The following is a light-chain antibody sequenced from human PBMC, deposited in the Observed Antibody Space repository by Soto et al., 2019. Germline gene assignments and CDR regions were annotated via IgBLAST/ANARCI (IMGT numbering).Light chain of an antibody. V-gene: IGLV2-14*01. CDR1: ISDFVLYNY. J-gene: IGLJ1*01. Sequence: QSALTQPASVSGSPGQSITISCTGTISDFVLYNYVSWYQQHPGKAPKLMLYGVSNRPSGVSNRFSGSKSGNTASLTISGLQDEDEADYYCSSHTTTSSALQVFGTGTKVTVL. CDR3: SSHTTTSSALQV. CDR2: GVS.